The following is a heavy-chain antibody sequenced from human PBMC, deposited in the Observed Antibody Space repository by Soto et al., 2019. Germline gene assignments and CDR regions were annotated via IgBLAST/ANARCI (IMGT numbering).Heavy chain of an antibody. CDR2: ISWNSGNI. CDR3: AKGHTTAVFSYFDL. Sequence: EVQLVESGGGLVQPGRSLRLSCAASGFTFDDYAMNWVRQAPGKGLEWVSSISWNSGNIVYADSVKGRFTISRDNAKNSLYLQMNGLRAVDTAFYYCAKGHTTAVFSYFDLWGRGILVTVSS. J-gene: IGHJ2*01. D-gene: IGHD1-1*01. CDR1: GFTFDDYA. V-gene: IGHV3-9*01.